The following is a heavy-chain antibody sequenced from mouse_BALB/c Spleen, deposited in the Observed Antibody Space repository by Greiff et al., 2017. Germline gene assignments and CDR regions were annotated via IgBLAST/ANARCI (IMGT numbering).Heavy chain of an antibody. CDR2: ISSGGST. Sequence: DVKLVESGGGLVKPGGSLKLSCAASGFTFSSYAMSWVRQTPEKRLEWVASISSGGSTYYPDSVKGRFTISRDNARNILYLQMSSLRSEDTAMYYCARCLYGDFDYWGQGTTLTVSS. CDR3: ARCLYGDFDY. CDR1: GFTFSSYA. D-gene: IGHD1-1*01. J-gene: IGHJ2*01. V-gene: IGHV5-6-5*01.